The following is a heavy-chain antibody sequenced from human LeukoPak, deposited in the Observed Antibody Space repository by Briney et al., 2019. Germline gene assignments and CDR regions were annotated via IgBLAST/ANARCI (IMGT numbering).Heavy chain of an antibody. J-gene: IGHJ5*02. Sequence: SVKVSCKASRGTFSSYAISWVRQAPGQGLEWMGGIIPIFGTANYAQKFQGRVTITADESTSTAYMGLSSLRSEDTAVYYCARENKRWIFGVVTTSYNWFGPWGQGTLVTVSS. CDR2: IIPIFGTA. CDR1: RGTFSSYA. D-gene: IGHD3-3*01. CDR3: ARENKRWIFGVVTTSYNWFGP. V-gene: IGHV1-69*13.